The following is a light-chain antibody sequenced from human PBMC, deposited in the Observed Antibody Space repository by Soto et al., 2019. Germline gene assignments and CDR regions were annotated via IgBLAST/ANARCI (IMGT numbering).Light chain of an antibody. Sequence: SYELTQPPSVSVSPGQTASITCSGDKLGDKFAYWYQQKPGQSPVLVINQDTKRPSGIPERFSGSNSGNTATLTISGTQAMDEADYYCQAWDSTTAVFGGGTQLTVL. J-gene: IGLJ3*02. V-gene: IGLV3-1*01. CDR3: QAWDSTTAV. CDR1: KLGDKF. CDR2: QDT.